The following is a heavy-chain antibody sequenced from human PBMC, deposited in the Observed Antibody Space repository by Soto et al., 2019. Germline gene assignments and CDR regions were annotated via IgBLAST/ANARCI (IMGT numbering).Heavy chain of an antibody. Sequence: GGSLRLSCVVSGFTFSSYSMDWVRQAPGKGLEWVSYITSGSSTIHYADSVKGRFTISRDNAKNSVFLQMNSLRVEDTAVYYCVRDARSLGYWGQGTLVTVSS. D-gene: IGHD3-16*01. J-gene: IGHJ4*02. V-gene: IGHV3-48*01. CDR3: VRDARSLGY. CDR2: ITSGSSTI. CDR1: GFTFSSYS.